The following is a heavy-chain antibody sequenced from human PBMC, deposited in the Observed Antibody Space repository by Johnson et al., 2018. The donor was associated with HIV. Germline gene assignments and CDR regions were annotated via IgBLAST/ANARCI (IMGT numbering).Heavy chain of an antibody. V-gene: IGHV3-9*01. CDR3: ARVGGIAVAPNDAFDM. D-gene: IGHD6-19*01. CDR1: GFTFDDYA. Sequence: EVQLVESGGGLVQPGRSLRLSCAASGFTFDDYAMHWVRQAPGKGLEWVSGISWNSGSIGYADSVKGRFTISRDNSKNTLYLQMNSLRAEDTAVYYCARVGGIAVAPNDAFDMWGQGTKITVSS. J-gene: IGHJ3*02. CDR2: ISWNSGSI.